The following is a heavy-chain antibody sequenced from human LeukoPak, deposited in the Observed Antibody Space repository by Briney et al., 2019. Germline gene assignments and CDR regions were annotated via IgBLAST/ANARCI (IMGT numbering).Heavy chain of an antibody. CDR1: GYSFTSFW. J-gene: IGHJ4*02. V-gene: IGHV5-51*01. CDR3: ARGIFSSGWASDY. CDR2: IYPGDSDT. D-gene: IGHD6-19*01. Sequence: GESLKISCKGSGYSFTSFWIGWVRQMPGKGLEWMGIIYPGDSDTRYSPSFQGQVTISADKSISTAYLQWSSLKASDTAMYYCARGIFSSGWASDYWGQGTLVTVSS.